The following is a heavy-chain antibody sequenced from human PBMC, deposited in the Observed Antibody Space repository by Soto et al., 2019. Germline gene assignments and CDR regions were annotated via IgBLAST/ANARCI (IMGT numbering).Heavy chain of an antibody. CDR1: GFTFSGSA. J-gene: IGHJ6*01. Sequence: GGSLRLSCAASGFTFSGSAMHWVRQASGKGLEWVGRIRSKANSYATAYAASVKGRFTISRDDSKNTAYLQMNSLKTEDTAVYYCTKLDDFWSGYPDDYYGMDVWGRGTTVTGSS. V-gene: IGHV3-73*01. CDR2: IRSKANSYAT. CDR3: TKLDDFWSGYPDDYYGMDV. D-gene: IGHD3-3*01.